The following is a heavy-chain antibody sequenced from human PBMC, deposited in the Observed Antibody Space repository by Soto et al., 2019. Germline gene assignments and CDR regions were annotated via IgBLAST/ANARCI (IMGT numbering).Heavy chain of an antibody. V-gene: IGHV1-8*01. Sequence: QVQLVQSGAEVKKPGASVKVSCKASGYTFTSYDINWVRQATGQGLEYLGWMNHNSGNTAYVQKFQGRVTMTWDTSITTAYMELSSLRSEDTAVYLCARGIKYGSYSRWFDPWGQGPLVTVSS. J-gene: IGHJ5*02. D-gene: IGHD2-15*01. CDR2: MNHNSGNT. CDR1: GYTFTSYD. CDR3: ARGIKYGSYSRWFDP.